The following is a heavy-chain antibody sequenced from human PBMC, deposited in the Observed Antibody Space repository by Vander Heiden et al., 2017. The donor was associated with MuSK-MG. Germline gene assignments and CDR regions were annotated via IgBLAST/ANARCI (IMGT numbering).Heavy chain of an antibody. Sequence: QVQLQQWGAGLLKPSEPLSPTCAASAGSFRGYHWSWSRQPPGKGLEWIGEINHSGSTNYNPSLKSRVTISVDTSKNQFSLKLSSVTAADTAVYYCARGSRPRGDSVFDPWGQGTLVTVSS. V-gene: IGHV4-34*01. CDR1: AGSFRGYH. CDR3: ARGSRPRGDSVFDP. CDR2: INHSGST. D-gene: IGHD2-21*02. J-gene: IGHJ5*02.